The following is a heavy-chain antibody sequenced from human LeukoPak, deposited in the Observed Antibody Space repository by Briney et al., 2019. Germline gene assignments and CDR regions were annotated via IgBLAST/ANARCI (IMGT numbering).Heavy chain of an antibody. CDR2: IYYSGST. Sequence: SETLSLTCTVSGGSISSSSYYWGWIRQPPGKGLEWIVSIYYSGSTYYNPSLKSRVTISVDTSKNQFSLKLSSVTAADTAVYYCARDCSSTSCYGPWGQGTLVTVSS. J-gene: IGHJ5*02. V-gene: IGHV4-39*07. D-gene: IGHD2-2*01. CDR3: ARDCSSTSCYGP. CDR1: GGSISSSSYY.